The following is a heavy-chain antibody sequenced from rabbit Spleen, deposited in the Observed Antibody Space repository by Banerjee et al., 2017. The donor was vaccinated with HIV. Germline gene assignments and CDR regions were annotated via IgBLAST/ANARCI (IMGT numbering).Heavy chain of an antibody. CDR1: GFSFSNNDY. Sequence: QSLEESGGDLVKPGGTLTLTCTASGFSFSNNDYMCWVRQAPGKGLEWIACIYAGSSGSPYSASWAKGRFTISKTSSTTVTLQMTSLTAADTATYFCARDTGTSFSTYGMDLWGPGTLVTVS. CDR2: IYAGSSGSP. V-gene: IGHV1S40*01. J-gene: IGHJ6*01. D-gene: IGHD8-1*01. CDR3: ARDTGTSFSTYGMDL.